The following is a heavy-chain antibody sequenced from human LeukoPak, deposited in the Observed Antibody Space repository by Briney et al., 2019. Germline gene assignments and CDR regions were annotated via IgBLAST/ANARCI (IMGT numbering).Heavy chain of an antibody. CDR1: GGSFSGYY. J-gene: IGHJ5*02. Sequence: SETLSLTCAVYGGSFSGYYWSWIRQPAGKGLEWIGRIYTTGTTNYNPSLKSRVTISIDRSKNHFSLELTSVTAADTAVYFCARDDSGWFYKSWGQGTLVTVSS. CDR3: ARDDSGWFYKS. V-gene: IGHV4-59*10. D-gene: IGHD6-19*01. CDR2: IYTTGTT.